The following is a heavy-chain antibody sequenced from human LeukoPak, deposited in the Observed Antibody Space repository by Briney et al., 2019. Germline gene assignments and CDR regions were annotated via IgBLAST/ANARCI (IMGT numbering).Heavy chain of an antibody. J-gene: IGHJ3*02. CDR2: IKQDESET. CDR3: ARATAGYYDFWSGYLGDAFDI. CDR1: GFTFNSYW. V-gene: IGHV3-7*01. D-gene: IGHD3-3*01. Sequence: GGSLRLSCAASGFTFNSYWMSWVRQAPGKGLEWVANIKQDESETYYVDSVKGRFTISRDNAKNSLYLQMDSLRVEDTAVYYCARATAGYYDFWSGYLGDAFDIWGQGTMVTVSS.